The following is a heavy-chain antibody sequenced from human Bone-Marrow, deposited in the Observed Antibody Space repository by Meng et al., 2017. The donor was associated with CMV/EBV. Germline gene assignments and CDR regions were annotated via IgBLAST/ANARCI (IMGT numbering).Heavy chain of an antibody. CDR3: AKDRSSGWYQAEYMDY. CDR1: GFTFSSND. CDR2: IGTAGDT. D-gene: IGHD6-19*01. J-gene: IGHJ4*02. Sequence: GGSLRLSCAASGFTFSSNDMHWVRQTTGKGLEWVSAIGTAGDTYYPGSVKGRFTISRENSKNTLYLQMNSLRAEDTAVYYCAKDRSSGWYQAEYMDYWGQGTLVTVSS. V-gene: IGHV3-13*01.